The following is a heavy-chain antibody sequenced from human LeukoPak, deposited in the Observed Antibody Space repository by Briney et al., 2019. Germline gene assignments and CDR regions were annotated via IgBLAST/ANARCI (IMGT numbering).Heavy chain of an antibody. J-gene: IGHJ6*04. V-gene: IGHV4-34*01. CDR3: ARVPAGYYYYGMDV. CDR1: GGSFSGYY. Sequence: SETLSLTCAVYGGSFSGYYWSWIRQPPGKGLEWIGEINHSGSTNYNPSLKSRVTISVDTPKNQFSLKLSSVTAADTAVYYCARVPAGYYYYGMDVWGKGTTVTVSS. D-gene: IGHD2-2*01. CDR2: INHSGST.